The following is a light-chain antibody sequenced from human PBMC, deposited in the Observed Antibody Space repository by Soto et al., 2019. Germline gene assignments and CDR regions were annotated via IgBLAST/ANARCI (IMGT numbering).Light chain of an antibody. J-gene: IGKJ1*01. CDR3: QQYYSYPWT. Sequence: AIVVTQSPTSLSSSRGDRVTITWRASQDISSRDAGWQQRPARRPKRLIYAASTWQSDGPSRFISSRSGTDFTLSISYLQAEDFATYHCQQYYSYPWTFGQGTKVDIK. V-gene: IGKV1-8*01. CDR2: AAS. CDR1: QDISSR.